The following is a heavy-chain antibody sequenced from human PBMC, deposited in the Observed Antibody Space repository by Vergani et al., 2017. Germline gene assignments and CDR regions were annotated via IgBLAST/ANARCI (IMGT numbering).Heavy chain of an antibody. Sequence: QLQESGPGLVRPAETLSLTCTVSGGSISSGDYYWSWIRQPPGKGLEWIGYIYYSGSTYYNPSLKSRVTISVDTSKNQFSLKLSSVTAADTAVYYCARDLRVTTDAFDIWGQGTMVTVSS. V-gene: IGHV4-30-4*08. CDR1: GGSISSGDYY. CDR2: IYYSGST. J-gene: IGHJ3*02. CDR3: ARDLRVTTDAFDI. D-gene: IGHD4-17*01.